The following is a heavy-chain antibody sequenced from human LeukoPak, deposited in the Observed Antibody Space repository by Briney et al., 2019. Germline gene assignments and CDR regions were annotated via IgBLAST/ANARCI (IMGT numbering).Heavy chain of an antibody. CDR2: ISSNGDTT. CDR1: GFTFSSYA. J-gene: IGHJ6*02. CDR3: AKDLVYCSGGSCYQYYYGMDV. V-gene: IGHV3-64*04. Sequence: GGSLRLSCSASGFTFSSYAMYWVRQAPGTGLEYVSAISSNGDTTYYADSVKGRFTISRDNSKNTLYLQMNSLRAEDTAVYYCAKDLVYCSGGSCYQYYYGMDVWGQGTTVTVSS. D-gene: IGHD2-15*01.